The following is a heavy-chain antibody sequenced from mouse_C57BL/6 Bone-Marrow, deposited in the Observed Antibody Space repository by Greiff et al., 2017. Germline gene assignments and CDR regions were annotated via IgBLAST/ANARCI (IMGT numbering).Heavy chain of an antibody. CDR3: ARHEDWGFDGYGAMGY. J-gene: IGHJ4*01. V-gene: IGHV1-62-2*01. Sequence: VQLQQSGAELVKPGASVKLSCKASGYTFTEYTIHWVKQRPGQGLEWIGWFYPGSGSIKYNEKFKDKATLTADKSSSTVYMELSRFTSDYSAVYFCARHEDWGFDGYGAMGYWGQGTSVPVSS. CDR2: FYPGSGSI. CDR1: GYTFTEYT. D-gene: IGHD2-3*01.